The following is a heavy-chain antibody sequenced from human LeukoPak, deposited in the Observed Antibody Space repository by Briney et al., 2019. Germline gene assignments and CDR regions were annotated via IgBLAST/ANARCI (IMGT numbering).Heavy chain of an antibody. CDR3: ARYWALTGAGDAFDI. D-gene: IGHD3-9*01. Sequence: PSETLSLTCTVSGGSISSGDYYWSWIRQPPGKGLEWIGYIYYSGSTYYNPSLKSRVTISVDTSKNQYSLHLSSVTAADMAVYYCARYWALTGAGDAFDIWGQGTMVTVSS. CDR1: GGSISSGDYY. CDR2: IYYSGST. V-gene: IGHV4-30-4*01. J-gene: IGHJ3*02.